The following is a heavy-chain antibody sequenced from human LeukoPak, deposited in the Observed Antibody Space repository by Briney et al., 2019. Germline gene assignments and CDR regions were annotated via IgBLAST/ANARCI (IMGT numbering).Heavy chain of an antibody. J-gene: IGHJ4*02. V-gene: IGHV4-59*01. Sequence: PLESLSLTCTVSGGSISGYSCGCVRERPGKGLEWIGGIYYTGITNYNPSLKSRVTISVDKSKNQFSLKLSSVTAADTAVYYCARDRRTYCSSTSCYHPFDYWGQGTLVTVSS. CDR3: ARDRRTYCSSTSCYHPFDY. D-gene: IGHD2-2*01. CDR1: GGSISGYS. CDR2: IYYTGIT.